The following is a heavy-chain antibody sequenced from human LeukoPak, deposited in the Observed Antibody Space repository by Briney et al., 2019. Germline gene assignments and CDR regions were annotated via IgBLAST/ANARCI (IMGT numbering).Heavy chain of an antibody. V-gene: IGHV3-21*01. J-gene: IGHJ4*02. CDR1: GFTFSSYS. CDR3: ARSNRDGYNFGY. Sequence: GGSLRLSCAASGFTFSSYSMNWVRQAPGKGLEWVSSISSSSSYIYYADSVKGRFTISRDNAKNSLYLQMNSLRAEDTAVYYCARSNRDGYNFGYWGQGTPVTVSS. D-gene: IGHD5-24*01. CDR2: ISSSSSYI.